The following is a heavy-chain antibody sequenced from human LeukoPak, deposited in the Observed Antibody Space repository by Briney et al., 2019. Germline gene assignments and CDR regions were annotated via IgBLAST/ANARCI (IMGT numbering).Heavy chain of an antibody. D-gene: IGHD3-9*01. CDR1: GYMFTGHF. J-gene: IGHJ4*02. CDR2: INPNSGGA. Sequence: GASVKVSCKASGYMFTGHFLHWVRQAPGQGLEWMGWINPNSGGANYAQKFLGRVTMTGDTSISTAYMELTRLRSDDTAMYYCARALRTNILTTDYWGQGTLVTVSS. CDR3: ARALRTNILTTDY. V-gene: IGHV1-2*02.